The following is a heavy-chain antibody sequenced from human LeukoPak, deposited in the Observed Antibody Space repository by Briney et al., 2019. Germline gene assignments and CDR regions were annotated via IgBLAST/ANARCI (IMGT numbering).Heavy chain of an antibody. V-gene: IGHV4-30-4*01. CDR1: GGSISSGDYY. D-gene: IGHD1-26*01. Sequence: TSETLSLTCTVSGGSISSGDYYWSWIRQPPGKGLEWIGYIYYSGSTYYNPSLKSRVTISVDTSKNQFSLKLSSVTAADTAVYYCARQGGSYYDTAYYFDYWGQGTLVTVSS. J-gene: IGHJ4*02. CDR2: IYYSGST. CDR3: ARQGGSYYDTAYYFDY.